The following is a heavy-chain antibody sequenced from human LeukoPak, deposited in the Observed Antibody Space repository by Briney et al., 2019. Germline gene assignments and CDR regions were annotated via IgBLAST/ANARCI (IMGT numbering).Heavy chain of an antibody. J-gene: IGHJ4*02. Sequence: PGGSLRLSCAASGFTFGNAWMSWVRQAPGKGLEWVGRIKSKTDGGTTDYAAPVKGRFTISRDDSKNTLYLQMNSLKTEDTAVYYCTTEVPSYYYDSSGYSNWGQGTLVTVSS. V-gene: IGHV3-15*01. D-gene: IGHD3-22*01. CDR1: GFTFGNAW. CDR3: TTEVPSYYYDSSGYSN. CDR2: IKSKTDGGTT.